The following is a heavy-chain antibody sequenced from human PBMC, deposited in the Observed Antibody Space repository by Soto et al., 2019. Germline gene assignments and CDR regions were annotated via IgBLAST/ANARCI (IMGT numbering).Heavy chain of an antibody. V-gene: IGHV4-31*03. CDR1: GGSISSGGYY. CDR2: IYYSGST. Sequence: QVQLQETGPGLVKPSQTLSLTCTVSGGSISSGGYYWSWIRQHPGKGLEWIGNIYYSGSTYYNPSLQSRVTISVDTSKNQFSLKLSSVTAADTAVYYCARSLRQWLVPWGQGTLVTVSS. J-gene: IGHJ5*02. CDR3: ARSLRQWLVP.